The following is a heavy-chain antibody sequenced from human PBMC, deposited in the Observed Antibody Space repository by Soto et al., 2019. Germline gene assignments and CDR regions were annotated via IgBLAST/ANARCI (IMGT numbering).Heavy chain of an antibody. CDR1: GCTFSTYW. Sequence: GGSLRLSCAASGCTFSTYWMHWVRQAPGKGLMWVSRINSDGSRTNYADSVKGRFTIFRDNAKNQFSLNLTSVTSADTAVYFWAANRGFDFYYFDSWGKGTPVTVSS. J-gene: IGHJ4*02. D-gene: IGHD5-12*01. V-gene: IGHV3-74*01. CDR3: AANRGFDFYYFDS. CDR2: INSDGSRT.